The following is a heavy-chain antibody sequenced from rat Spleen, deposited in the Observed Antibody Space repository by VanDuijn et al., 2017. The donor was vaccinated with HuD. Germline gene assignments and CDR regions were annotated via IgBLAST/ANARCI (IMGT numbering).Heavy chain of an antibody. J-gene: IGHJ3*01. Sequence: EVQLVESGGGLVQPGRSLKLSCAASGFTFSNYDMAWVRQAPTKGLEWVASISTSGGSTYYRDSVKGRFTVSRDNAKSTRYLQMDRLRSEDTATYYCARRGIRGTWFAYWGQGTLVTVSS. CDR2: ISTSGGST. V-gene: IGHV5-25*01. CDR1: GFTFSNYD. CDR3: ARRGIRGTWFAY. D-gene: IGHD4-3*01.